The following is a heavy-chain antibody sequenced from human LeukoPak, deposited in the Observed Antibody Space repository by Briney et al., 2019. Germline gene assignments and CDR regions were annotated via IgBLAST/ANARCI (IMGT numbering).Heavy chain of an antibody. CDR2: ISSSGSTI. J-gene: IGHJ4*02. D-gene: IGHD6-13*01. CDR1: GFTVSSNY. V-gene: IGHV3-11*01. Sequence: PGGSLRLSCAASGFTVSSNYMSWIRQAPGKGLEWVSYISSSGSTIYYADSVKGRFTISRDNAKNSLYLQMNRLRAEDTAVYYCASYRGSSWYNLVQSATDYWGQGTLVTVSS. CDR3: ASYRGSSWYNLVQSATDY.